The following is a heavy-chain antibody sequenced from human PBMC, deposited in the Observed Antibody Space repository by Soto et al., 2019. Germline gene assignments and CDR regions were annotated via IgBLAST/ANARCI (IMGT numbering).Heavy chain of an antibody. J-gene: IGHJ4*02. V-gene: IGHV3-21*01. Sequence: PGGSLRLSCAASGFTFSIYTMNWVRQAPGKGLEWVSSISSGSSYRYYADSVEGRFTISRDDAKNSLYLQMSSLRAEDTAVYYCARDAYYYDSRGSLYFDYWGQGSLVTVPQ. CDR2: ISSGSSYR. CDR3: ARDAYYYDSRGSLYFDY. CDR1: GFTFSIYT. D-gene: IGHD3-22*01.